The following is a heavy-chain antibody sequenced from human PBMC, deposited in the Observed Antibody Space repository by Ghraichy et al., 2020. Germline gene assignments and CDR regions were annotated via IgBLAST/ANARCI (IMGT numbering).Heavy chain of an antibody. Sequence: GGSLRLSCAASGFTFSDYYMGWIRQAPGKGLEWVALISASAPIIFYADSVKGRFTISRDNAEHSLYLQMQRLRAEDTAVYYCARVVEGYPEPCDYWGQGALVTVSS. J-gene: IGHJ4*02. CDR1: GFTFSDYY. D-gene: IGHD5-24*01. CDR2: ISASAPII. CDR3: ARVVEGYPEPCDY. V-gene: IGHV3-11*01.